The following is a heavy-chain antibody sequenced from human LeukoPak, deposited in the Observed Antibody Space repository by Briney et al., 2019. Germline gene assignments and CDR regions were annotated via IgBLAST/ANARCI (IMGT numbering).Heavy chain of an antibody. J-gene: IGHJ4*02. CDR1: GFLFNIYA. Sequence: TGGSLRLSCAASGFLFNIYAMNWVRHAPGKGLEWVSGISSSSGNTYYADSVRGRFTISRDNSKNTVYLQMNSLRAAHTAVYDFAKDGNFGDCAFDFCGRGTLVTVSS. D-gene: IGHD4-17*01. V-gene: IGHV3-23*01. CDR3: AKDGNFGDCAFDF. CDR2: ISSSSGNT.